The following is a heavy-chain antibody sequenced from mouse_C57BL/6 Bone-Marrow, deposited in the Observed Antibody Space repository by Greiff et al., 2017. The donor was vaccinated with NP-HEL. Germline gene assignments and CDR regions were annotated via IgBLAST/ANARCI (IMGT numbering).Heavy chain of an antibody. V-gene: IGHV1-19*01. CDR3: ARFFGNLYAMDY. CDR1: GYTFTDYY. D-gene: IGHD2-1*01. CDR2: INPYNGGT. Sequence: VQLQQSGPVLVKPGASVKMSCKASGYTFTDYYMNWVKQSHGKSLEWIGVINPYNGGTSYNQTFKGTATLTVDNSSSTAYMELNSLTSEDSAVYYCARFFGNLYAMDYWGQGTSVTVSS. J-gene: IGHJ4*01.